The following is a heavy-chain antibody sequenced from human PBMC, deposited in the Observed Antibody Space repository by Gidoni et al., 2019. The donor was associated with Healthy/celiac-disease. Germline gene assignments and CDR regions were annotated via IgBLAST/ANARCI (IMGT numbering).Heavy chain of an antibody. CDR2: ISYDGSNK. Sequence: QVQLVESGGGVVQPGRSLRVSCAASGCTFSSYAMHWVRQAPGKGLEWVAVISYDGSNKYYADSVKGRFTISRDNSKNTLYLQMNSLRAEDTAVYYCARDLAAAAHWGQGTLVTVSS. J-gene: IGHJ4*02. CDR1: GCTFSSYA. CDR3: ARDLAAAAH. V-gene: IGHV3-30-3*01. D-gene: IGHD6-13*01.